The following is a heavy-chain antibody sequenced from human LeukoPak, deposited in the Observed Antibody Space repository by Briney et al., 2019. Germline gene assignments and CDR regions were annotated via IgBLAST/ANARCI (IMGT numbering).Heavy chain of an antibody. CDR3: ARVLDGGYDLRDYYYYYMDV. CDR1: GYSISSGYY. J-gene: IGHJ6*03. Sequence: PSETLSLTCTVSGYSISSGYYWGWIRQPPGKGLEWIGSIYHSGSTYYNPSLKSRVTISVDTSKNQFSLKLSSVTAADTAVYYCARVLDGGYDLRDYYYYYMDVWGKGTTVTISS. CDR2: IYHSGST. D-gene: IGHD5-12*01. V-gene: IGHV4-38-2*02.